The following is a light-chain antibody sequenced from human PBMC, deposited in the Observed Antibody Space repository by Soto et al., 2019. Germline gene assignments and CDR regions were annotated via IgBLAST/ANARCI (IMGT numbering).Light chain of an antibody. CDR1: QSLLHSNGYNY. J-gene: IGKJ2*01. V-gene: IGKV2-28*01. CDR2: LGS. Sequence: DIVMTQSPLSLPVTPGEPASISCRSSQSLLHSNGYNYLDWYLQKPGQSPQVLIYLGSNGASGVPDRFSGSGSGTDFTLKISRVEAEDVGVYYCMQALQTPYTFGQGTKLVIE. CDR3: MQALQTPYT.